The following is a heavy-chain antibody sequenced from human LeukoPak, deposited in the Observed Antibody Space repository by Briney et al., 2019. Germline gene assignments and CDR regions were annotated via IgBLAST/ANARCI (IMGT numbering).Heavy chain of an antibody. D-gene: IGHD1-7*01. J-gene: IGHJ6*02. CDR2: ISGSGGST. Sequence: GGSLRLSCAASGFTFSSYAMSWVRQAPGKGLEWVSAISGSGGSTYYADSVKGRFTISRDSSKNTLYLQMNSLRAEDTAVYYCAKDPNWNYWFLDGMDVWGQGTTVTVSS. CDR1: GFTFSSYA. V-gene: IGHV3-23*01. CDR3: AKDPNWNYWFLDGMDV.